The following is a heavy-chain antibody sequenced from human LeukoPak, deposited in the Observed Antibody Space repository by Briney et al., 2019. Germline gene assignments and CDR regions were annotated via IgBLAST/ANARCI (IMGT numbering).Heavy chain of an antibody. V-gene: IGHV4-39*01. Sequence: PSETLSLTCTVSGGSISSSSYYWGWIRQPPGKGLEWLESINYSGSTYYNPSLKSRVTISVDTSKNQFSLKLSSVTAADTAVYYCARQPYSSSVLYFDYWGQGTLVTVSS. J-gene: IGHJ4*02. CDR3: ARQPYSSSVLYFDY. CDR2: INYSGST. D-gene: IGHD6-19*01. CDR1: GGSISSSSYY.